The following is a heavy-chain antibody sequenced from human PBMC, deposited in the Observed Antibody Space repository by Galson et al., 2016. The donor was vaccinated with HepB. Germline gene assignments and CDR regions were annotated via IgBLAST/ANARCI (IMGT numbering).Heavy chain of an antibody. CDR3: AKCFGDGWVMNV. CDR1: GFTFSIYA. Sequence: SLRLSCAASGFTFSIYAMTWVRQAPGKGLEWVSSISGSGNNTYHADSVKGRFTISRDNSKDTVFLQMNSLKADDTAVYYCAKCFGDGWVMNVWGQGTKVTVSS. D-gene: IGHD5-24*01. J-gene: IGHJ6*02. CDR2: ISGSGNNT. V-gene: IGHV3-23*01.